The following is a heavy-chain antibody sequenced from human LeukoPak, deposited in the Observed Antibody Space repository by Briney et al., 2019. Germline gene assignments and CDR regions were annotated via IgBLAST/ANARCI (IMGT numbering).Heavy chain of an antibody. J-gene: IGHJ1*01. CDR1: GFTFSSYA. CDR3: AKGVSGEYFQH. CDR2: ISYDGSNK. Sequence: GRSLRLSCAASGFTFSSYAMHWVRQAPGKGLEWVAVISYDGSNKYYADSVKGRFTISRDNSKNTLYLQMNSLRAEDTAVYYCAKGVSGEYFQHWGQGTLVTVSS. D-gene: IGHD5/OR15-5a*01. V-gene: IGHV3-30*14.